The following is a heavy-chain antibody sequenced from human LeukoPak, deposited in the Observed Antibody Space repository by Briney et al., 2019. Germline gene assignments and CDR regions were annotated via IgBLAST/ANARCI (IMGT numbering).Heavy chain of an antibody. J-gene: IGHJ4*02. CDR2: INSDGSTT. CDR1: GFTFSTFW. Sequence: PGGPLRLSCAASGFTFSTFWMHWVRQVPGKGLVWVSRINSDGSTTNYADSVKGRFTISRDNAKNSLDLQMNSLRAEDTAVYYCARYYDGSGSPLDYWGQGTLVTVSS. V-gene: IGHV3-74*01. CDR3: ARYYDGSGSPLDY. D-gene: IGHD3-10*01.